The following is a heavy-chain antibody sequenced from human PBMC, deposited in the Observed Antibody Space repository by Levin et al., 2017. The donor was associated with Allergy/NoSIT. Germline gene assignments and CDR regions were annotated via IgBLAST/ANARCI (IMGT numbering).Heavy chain of an antibody. CDR3: ARDEDDYGDSYYDY. CDR1: GFTFSSYA. J-gene: IGHJ4*02. CDR2: ISYDGSNK. Sequence: PAGGSLRLSCAASGFTFSSYAMHWVRQAQGKGLEWVAVISYDGSNKYYADSVKGRFTISRDNSKNTLYLQMNSLRAEDTAVYYCARDEDDYGDSYYDYWRQGTLVTVSS. V-gene: IGHV3-30-3*01. D-gene: IGHD4-17*01.